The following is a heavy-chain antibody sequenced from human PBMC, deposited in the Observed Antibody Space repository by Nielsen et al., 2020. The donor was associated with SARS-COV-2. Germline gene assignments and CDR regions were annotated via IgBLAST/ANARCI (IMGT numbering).Heavy chain of an antibody. CDR2: IYYSGNT. Sequence: SETLSLTCTVSGGSISSYYWSWIRQPPGKGLEWIGYIYYSGNTNYNPSLKSRVTISVDTSKNQFSLKLSSVTAADTAVYYCARHGGYCSGGSCYSNWFDPWGQGTLVTVSS. J-gene: IGHJ5*02. D-gene: IGHD2-15*01. V-gene: IGHV4-59*08. CDR3: ARHGGYCSGGSCYSNWFDP. CDR1: GGSISSYY.